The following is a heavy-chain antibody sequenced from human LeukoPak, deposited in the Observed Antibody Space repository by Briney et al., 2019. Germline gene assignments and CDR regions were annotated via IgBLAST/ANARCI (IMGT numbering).Heavy chain of an antibody. CDR3: ASLLSPEDIYFDY. J-gene: IGHJ4*02. Sequence: SQTLSLTCTVSGGSISSGDYYWSWIRQPPGKGLEWIGYIYYSGSTYYNPSLKSRVTISVDTSKNQFSLKLSSVTAADTAVYYCASLLSPEDIYFDYWGQGTLVTVSS. V-gene: IGHV4-30-4*01. CDR1: GGSISSGDYY. CDR2: IYYSGST. D-gene: IGHD1-26*01.